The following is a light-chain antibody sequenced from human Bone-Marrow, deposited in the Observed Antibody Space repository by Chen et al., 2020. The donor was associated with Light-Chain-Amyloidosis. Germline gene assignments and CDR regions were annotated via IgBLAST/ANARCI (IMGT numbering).Light chain of an antibody. J-gene: IGLJ3*02. V-gene: IGLV3-21*02. CDR3: QVWDRSSDRPV. CDR2: DDS. CDR1: NIGSTS. Sequence: SYVLTQPSSVSVAPGQTATIACGGNNIGSTSVHWYQQTPGQAPLLVVYDDSDRPSGIPERLSGSNSGNTATLTISRVEAGDVADYYCQVWDRSSDRPVFGGGTKLTAL.